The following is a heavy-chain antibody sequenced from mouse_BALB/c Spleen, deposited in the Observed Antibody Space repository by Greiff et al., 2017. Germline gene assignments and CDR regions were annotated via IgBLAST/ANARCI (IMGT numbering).Heavy chain of an antibody. J-gene: IGHJ3*01. CDR2: ISSGSSTI. CDR3: ARSADSSGYWFAY. Sequence: DVHLVESGGGLVQPGGSRKLSCAASGFTFSSFGMHWVRQAPEKGLEWVAYISSGSSTIYYADTVKGRITISRDNPKNTLFLQMTSLRSEDTAMSYCARSADSSGYWFAYWGQGTLVTVSA. D-gene: IGHD3-2*01. V-gene: IGHV5-17*02. CDR1: GFTFSSFG.